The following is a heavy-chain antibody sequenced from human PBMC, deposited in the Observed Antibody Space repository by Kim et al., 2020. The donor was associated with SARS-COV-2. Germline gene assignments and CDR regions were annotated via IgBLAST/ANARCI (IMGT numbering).Heavy chain of an antibody. D-gene: IGHD3-3*01. Sequence: ARMFQGRVTMTRDTSIRTVYLELSRLGSDDTAIYYCAKDQEGLEYYFDLWGQGTLVTVSS. J-gene: IGHJ4*02. CDR3: AKDQEGLEYYFDL. V-gene: IGHV1-2*02.